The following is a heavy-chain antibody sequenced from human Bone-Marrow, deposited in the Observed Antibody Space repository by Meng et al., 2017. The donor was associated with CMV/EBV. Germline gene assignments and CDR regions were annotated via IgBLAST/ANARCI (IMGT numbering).Heavy chain of an antibody. J-gene: IGHJ4*02. V-gene: IGHV1-18*01. Sequence: GRAGAKVKKPGASVKVSCKASGYTFTGDGIRWVRPAAGQGLEWIGLISAYNGNTNYAQKLQGRVTMTTDTSTSTAYMELRSLRSDDTAVYYCATLVGATPFDYWGQGTLVTVSS. D-gene: IGHD1-26*01. CDR2: ISAYNGNT. CDR1: GYTFTGDG. CDR3: ATLVGATPFDY.